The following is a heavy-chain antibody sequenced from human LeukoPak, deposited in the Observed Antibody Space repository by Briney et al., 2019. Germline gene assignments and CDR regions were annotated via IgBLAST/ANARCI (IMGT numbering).Heavy chain of an antibody. CDR3: AQNQWEFPA. CDR1: GFTFSNYA. D-gene: IGHD1-26*01. Sequence: PGGSLRLSCAALGFTFSNYALSWVRQAPGKGLEWVSGVSDSGRSTYYADSVQGRFIISRDNSKNTLYLQMNSLRVEDTAAYFCAQNQWEFPAWGQGTLVTVSS. CDR2: VSDSGRST. J-gene: IGHJ5*02. V-gene: IGHV3-23*01.